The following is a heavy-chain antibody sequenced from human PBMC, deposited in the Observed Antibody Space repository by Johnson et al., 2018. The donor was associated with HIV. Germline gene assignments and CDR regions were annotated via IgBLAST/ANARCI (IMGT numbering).Heavy chain of an antibody. V-gene: IGHV3-30*04. CDR2: ISYDGSNK. J-gene: IGHJ3*01. CDR1: GFTFSSYA. Sequence: QVQLVESGGGVVQPGRSLRLSCAASGFTFSSYAMHWVRQAPGKGLEWVAVISYDGSNKYYADSVKGRFTISRDNSKNTLYLQMNSLRPEDSAVYYCATLWFGEVSVYDAFDVWGQGTIVTVSS. CDR3: ATLWFGEVSVYDAFDV. D-gene: IGHD3-10*01.